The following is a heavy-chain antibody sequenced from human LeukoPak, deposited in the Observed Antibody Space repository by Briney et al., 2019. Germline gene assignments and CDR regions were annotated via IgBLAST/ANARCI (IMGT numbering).Heavy chain of an antibody. CDR1: GGNFSDYA. V-gene: IGHV1-69*10. CDR3: AREGGRVGLRYSDWPLDWFDP. Sequence: GASVKVSCKASGGNFSDYAISWVRQAPGQGLEWMGGIIPIHRTANYAQRFQGRVTISADKSATTAYVELNSLTSEDTAVYYCAREGGRVGLRYSDWPLDWFDPWGQGTLVTVSS. CDR2: IIPIHRTA. J-gene: IGHJ5*02. D-gene: IGHD3-9*01.